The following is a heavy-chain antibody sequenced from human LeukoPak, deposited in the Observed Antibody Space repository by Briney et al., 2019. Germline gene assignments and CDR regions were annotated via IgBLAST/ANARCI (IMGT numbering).Heavy chain of an antibody. Sequence: GGSLRLSCAASGFTFSSYSMNWVRQAPGKGLEWVSAISSSSSYIYYADSVKGRFTISRDNAKNSLYLQMNSLRAEDTAVYYCARDPWFGELHYFDYWGQGTLVTVSS. J-gene: IGHJ4*02. CDR3: ARDPWFGELHYFDY. V-gene: IGHV3-21*01. CDR2: ISSSSSYI. D-gene: IGHD3-10*01. CDR1: GFTFSSYS.